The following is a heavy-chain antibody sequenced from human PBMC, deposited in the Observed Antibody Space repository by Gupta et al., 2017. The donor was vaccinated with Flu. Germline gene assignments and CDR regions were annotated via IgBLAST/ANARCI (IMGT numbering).Heavy chain of an antibody. D-gene: IGHD5-18*01. Sequence: APGKGLELFSYISSSSSTIYYADSVKGRFTISRDNAKNSLYLQMKRLRAEDTAVYYCARVGYSYGRNWFDPLGQGTLVTVSS. J-gene: IGHJ5*02. CDR3: ARVGYSYGRNWFDP. CDR2: ISSSSSTI. V-gene: IGHV3-48*01.